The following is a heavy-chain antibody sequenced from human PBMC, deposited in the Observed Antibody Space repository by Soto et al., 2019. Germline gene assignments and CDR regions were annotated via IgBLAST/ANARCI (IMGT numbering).Heavy chain of an antibody. Sequence: QVQLVESGGGVVQPGRSLRLSCEVSGFTFRSYAMHWVRQAPGRGLEWVATVTYDGSSGYYADSVKGRFTISRDNSKSTLFLQMDSLTADDSALYYCAKPSHEMLTGYSPFDHWGQGTLVTVSS. J-gene: IGHJ4*02. D-gene: IGHD3-9*01. CDR1: GFTFRSYA. CDR2: VTYDGSSG. CDR3: AKPSHEMLTGYSPFDH. V-gene: IGHV3-30*04.